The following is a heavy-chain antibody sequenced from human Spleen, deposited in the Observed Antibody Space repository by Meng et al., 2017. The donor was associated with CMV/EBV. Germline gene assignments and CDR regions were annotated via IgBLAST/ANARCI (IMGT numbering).Heavy chain of an antibody. V-gene: IGHV3-9*01. D-gene: IGHD5-18*01. CDR2: ISWNSGKI. J-gene: IGHJ4*02. CDR3: ARVYRGYSYPYYFDY. CDR1: GFTFDNYA. Sequence: SLKISCAASGFTFDNYAMHWVRQAPGKGLQWVSSISWNSGKIVYADSVKGRFTISRDNSKNTLYLQMNSLRAEDTAVYYCARVYRGYSYPYYFDYWGQGTLVTVSS.